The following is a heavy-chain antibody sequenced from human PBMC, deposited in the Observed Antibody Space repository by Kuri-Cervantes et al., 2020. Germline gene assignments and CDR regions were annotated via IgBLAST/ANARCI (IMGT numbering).Heavy chain of an antibody. CDR3: ARPSYYDSSGYDRPDY. J-gene: IGHJ4*02. Sequence: GGSLRPSCAASGFTFSRYSMNWVRQAPGKGLEWVANIKQDGSEKYYVDSVKGRFTISRDNAKNSLYLQMNSLRAEDTAVYYCARPSYYDSSGYDRPDYWGQGTLVTVSS. V-gene: IGHV3-7*01. CDR2: IKQDGSEK. D-gene: IGHD3-22*01. CDR1: GFTFSRYS.